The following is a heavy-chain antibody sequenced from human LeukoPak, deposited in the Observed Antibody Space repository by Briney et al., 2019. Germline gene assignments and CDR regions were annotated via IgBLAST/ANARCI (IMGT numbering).Heavy chain of an antibody. Sequence: GGSLRLSCAASGFTFSSYWMSWVRQAPGKGLEWVANIKQDGSEKYYVDSVKGRFTISRDNAKNTLYLQMNSLRAEDTAVYYCVRDLYYGSGTDFDYWGQGTLVTVSS. D-gene: IGHD3-10*01. J-gene: IGHJ4*02. CDR1: GFTFSSYW. CDR2: IKQDGSEK. V-gene: IGHV3-7*01. CDR3: VRDLYYGSGTDFDY.